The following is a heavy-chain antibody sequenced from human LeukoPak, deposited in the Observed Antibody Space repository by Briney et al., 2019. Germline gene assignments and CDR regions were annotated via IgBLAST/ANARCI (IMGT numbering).Heavy chain of an antibody. CDR1: GGSISSYY. CDR2: IYYSGST. V-gene: IGHV4-59*01. D-gene: IGHD1-26*01. CDR3: ARAGGIVGATDAFDI. Sequence: SETLSLTCTVSGGSISSYYWSWIRQPPGKGLEWIGYIYYSGSTNYNPSLKSRVTISVDTSKNQFSLKLSSVTAADTAVYYCARAGGIVGATDAFDIWGEGTMVSVSS. J-gene: IGHJ3*02.